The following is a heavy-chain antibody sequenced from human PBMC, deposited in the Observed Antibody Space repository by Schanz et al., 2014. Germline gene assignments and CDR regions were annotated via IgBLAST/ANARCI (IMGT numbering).Heavy chain of an antibody. CDR2: LSGSGGST. J-gene: IGHJ1*01. D-gene: IGHD3-10*01. Sequence: EGQLAESGGGLVQPGGSLRLSCAVSGFTFSSYAMSWVRQAPGKGLEWVSALSGSGGSTYYADSVKDRFTVSRDNSKNTVYLQMNRLRVEDTAVYYCASGVHVSSLQKGLQFWGRGTLVIVSS. CDR3: ASGVHVSSLQKGLQF. CDR1: GFTFSSYA. V-gene: IGHV3-23*04.